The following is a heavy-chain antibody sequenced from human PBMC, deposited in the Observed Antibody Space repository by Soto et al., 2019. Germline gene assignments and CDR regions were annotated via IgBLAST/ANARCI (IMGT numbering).Heavy chain of an antibody. D-gene: IGHD3-9*01. Sequence: PGGSLRLSCAASVFTFSSYAMIWVRQAPGEGLELVSGVGRSGEYTYYADSVKGRFTISRENSKNTVYLQISSLRAEDTDIYYCEKVLXGYYYYFEYWGQGTRVTVYS. V-gene: IGHV3-23*01. CDR3: EKVLXGYYYYFEY. CDR2: VGRSGEYT. J-gene: IGHJ4*02. CDR1: VFTFSSYA.